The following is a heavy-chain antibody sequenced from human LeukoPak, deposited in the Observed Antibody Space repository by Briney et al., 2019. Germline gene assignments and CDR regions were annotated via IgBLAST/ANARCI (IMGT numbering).Heavy chain of an antibody. CDR2: IYYSGST. V-gene: IGHV4-39*07. Sequence: SETLSLTCTVSGGSISSSSYYWGWIRQPPGKGLEWIGSIYYSGSTYYNPSLKSRVTISVDTSKNQFSLKLSSVTAADTAVYYCASGEYYYDSSGYRYGEYFQHWGQGTLVTVSS. D-gene: IGHD3-22*01. J-gene: IGHJ1*01. CDR1: GGSISSSSYY. CDR3: ASGEYYYDSSGYRYGEYFQH.